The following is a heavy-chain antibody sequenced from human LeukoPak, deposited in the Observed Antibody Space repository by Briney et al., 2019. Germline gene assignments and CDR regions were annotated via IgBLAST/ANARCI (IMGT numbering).Heavy chain of an antibody. J-gene: IGHJ3*02. D-gene: IGHD6-6*01. CDR2: IYHSGST. CDR3: AREAARPEDAFDI. CDR1: GGSISSGGYS. V-gene: IGHV4-30-2*01. Sequence: SETLSVTCAVSGGSISSGGYSWSWIRQPPGKGLEWIGYIYHSGSTYYNPSLKSRVTISVDRSKNQFSLKLSSVTAADTAVYYCAREAARPEDAFDIWGQGTMVTVSS.